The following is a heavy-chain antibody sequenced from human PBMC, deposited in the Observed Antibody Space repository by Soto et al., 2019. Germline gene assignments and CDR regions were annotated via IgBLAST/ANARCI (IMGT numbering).Heavy chain of an antibody. D-gene: IGHD2-2*01. Sequence: QVQLVESGGGVVQPGRSPRLSCAASGFTFSSYGMHWVRQAPGKGLEWVAVISYDGSNKYYADSVKGRFTISRDNSKNTLYLQMNSLRAEDTAVYYCAKDLYCSSTSCYPLYYYGMDVWGQGTTVTVSS. J-gene: IGHJ6*02. CDR1: GFTFSSYG. CDR3: AKDLYCSSTSCYPLYYYGMDV. CDR2: ISYDGSNK. V-gene: IGHV3-30*18.